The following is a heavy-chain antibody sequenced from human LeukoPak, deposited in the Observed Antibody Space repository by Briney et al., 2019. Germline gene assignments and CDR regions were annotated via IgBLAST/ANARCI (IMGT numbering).Heavy chain of an antibody. CDR3: ARDIDNYGDYIPY. CDR2: FSSSSNYI. Sequence: PGGSLRLSCGASGFSFSSMNWVRQAPGKGLEWVSSFSSSSNYIHYADSVKGRFTISRDNAKNSLYLQMNSLRAEDTAVYYCARDIDNYGDYIPYWGQGTLVTVSS. V-gene: IGHV3-21*01. CDR1: GFSFSS. D-gene: IGHD4-17*01. J-gene: IGHJ4*02.